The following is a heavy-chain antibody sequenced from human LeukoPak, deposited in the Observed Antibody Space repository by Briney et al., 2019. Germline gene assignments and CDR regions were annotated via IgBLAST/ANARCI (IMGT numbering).Heavy chain of an antibody. J-gene: IGHJ3*02. CDR3: ARLGGITIFGEAQPGGAFDI. V-gene: IGHV1-69*05. D-gene: IGHD3-3*01. CDR1: GGTFSSYA. CDR2: VIPIFGTA. Sequence: AASVKVSCKASGGTFSSYAISWVRQAPGQGLEWMGGVIPIFGTANYAQKFQGRVTITTDESTTTAYMELSTLRSEDTAVYYCARLGGITIFGEAQPGGAFDIWGQGTVVTVSS.